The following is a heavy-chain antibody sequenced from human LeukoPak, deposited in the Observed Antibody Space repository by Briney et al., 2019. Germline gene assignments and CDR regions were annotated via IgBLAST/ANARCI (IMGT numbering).Heavy chain of an antibody. Sequence: GESLKISCKGSGYNFTSYWIAWVRQMPGKGLEWMGVIYPGDSDTRYSPSFQGQVTISADKSISTAYLQWSSLKALDTAMYYCARRGYYGRSQEPGDHWGQGTLVTVSS. D-gene: IGHD3-16*01. CDR2: IYPGDSDT. J-gene: IGHJ4*02. CDR1: GYNFTSYW. CDR3: ARRGYYGRSQEPGDH. V-gene: IGHV5-51*01.